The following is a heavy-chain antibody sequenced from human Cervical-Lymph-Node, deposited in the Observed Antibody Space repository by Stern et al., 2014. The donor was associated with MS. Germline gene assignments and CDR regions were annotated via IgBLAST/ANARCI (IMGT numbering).Heavy chain of an antibody. V-gene: IGHV1-24*01. J-gene: IGHJ6*02. CDR3: ATHRGRVTYYYGLDV. Sequence: VQLVQSGAEVKKPGASVKVSCKVSGYTFTEMSMHWVRQATGKGLEWMGGYVPQHGETVYAQKIQDRVTMAEDRSTDTAYMELTSLRSDDTAVYYCATHRGRVTYYYGLDVWGQGTTVTVSS. CDR1: GYTFTEMS. D-gene: IGHD2-21*02. CDR2: YVPQHGET.